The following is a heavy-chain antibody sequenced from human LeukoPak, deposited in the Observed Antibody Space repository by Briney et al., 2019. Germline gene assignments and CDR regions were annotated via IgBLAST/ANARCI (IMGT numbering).Heavy chain of an antibody. V-gene: IGHV1-2*02. CDR3: ARWNPSGSADFDY. Sequence: ASVKVSCKASGYTFTGYYMHWVRQAPGQGLEWMGWINPNSGGTNYAQKFQGRVTMTRDTSISTAYMELSRLRSDVTAVYYCARWNPSGSADFDYWGQGTLVTVSS. D-gene: IGHD1-26*01. J-gene: IGHJ4*02. CDR2: INPNSGGT. CDR1: GYTFTGYY.